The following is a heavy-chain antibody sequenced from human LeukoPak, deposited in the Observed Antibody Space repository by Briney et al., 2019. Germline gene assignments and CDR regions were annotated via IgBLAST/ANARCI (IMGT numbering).Heavy chain of an antibody. D-gene: IGHD6-19*01. CDR3: ARAGGSGLIDY. CDR2: IYRSGST. V-gene: IGHV4-61*09. CDR1: GGSISSGSYC. J-gene: IGHJ4*02. Sequence: PSETLSLTCTVSGGSISSGSYCWSWIRQPAGKGLEWIGHIYRSGSTNYNPSLKSRVTISVDTSKNQFSLKLSSVTAADTAVYYCARAGGSGLIDYWGQGTLVTVSS.